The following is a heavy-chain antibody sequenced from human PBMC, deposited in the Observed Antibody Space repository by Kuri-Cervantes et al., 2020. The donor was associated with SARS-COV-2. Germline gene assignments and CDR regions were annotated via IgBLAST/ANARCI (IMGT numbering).Heavy chain of an antibody. CDR2: IFHSGTT. J-gene: IGHJ3*02. CDR3: ARPTIFGVSPDGFDI. V-gene: IGHV4-38-2*02. CDR1: GYSIRSGYY. Sequence: SETLSLTCTVSGYSIRSGYYWGWIRQSPGKGLEWIGSIFHSGTTYYNPSLKSRVTISVDTSKNQFSLKLSSVTAADTAVYYCARPTIFGVSPDGFDIWGQGTMVTVSS. D-gene: IGHD3-3*01.